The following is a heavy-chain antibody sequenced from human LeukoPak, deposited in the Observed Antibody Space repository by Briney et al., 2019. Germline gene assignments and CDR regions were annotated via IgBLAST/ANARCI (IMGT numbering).Heavy chain of an antibody. V-gene: IGHV1-8*02. D-gene: IGHD3-22*01. Sequence: ASVKVSCKASGYTFTSYYMHWVRQATGQGLEWMGWLNPNTGNTDYVQKFQGRVTMTWNTSISTAYMELSSLRSEDTAVYYCAADSSGYSNDAFDIWGQGTMVTVSS. CDR2: LNPNTGNT. CDR3: AADSSGYSNDAFDI. J-gene: IGHJ3*02. CDR1: GYTFTSYY.